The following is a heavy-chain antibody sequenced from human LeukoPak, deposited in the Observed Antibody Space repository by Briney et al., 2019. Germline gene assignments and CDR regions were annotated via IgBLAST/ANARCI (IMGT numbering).Heavy chain of an antibody. CDR3: AREGGYSSSWYFDY. CDR2: IYSGGST. Sequence: PGGSLRLSCAASGFTFDDYAMHWVRQAPGKGLEWVSVIYSGGSTYYADSVKGRFTISRDNSKNTLYLQMNSLRAEDTAVYYCAREGGYSSSWYFDYWGQGTLVTVSS. J-gene: IGHJ4*02. D-gene: IGHD6-13*01. V-gene: IGHV3-53*01. CDR1: GFTFDDYA.